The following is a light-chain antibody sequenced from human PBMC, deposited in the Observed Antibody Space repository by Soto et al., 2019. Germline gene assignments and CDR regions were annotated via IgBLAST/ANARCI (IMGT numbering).Light chain of an antibody. CDR2: DVT. V-gene: IGLV2-14*03. CDR3: TSYTTISTVI. J-gene: IGLJ2*01. Sequence: QSALTQPASVSGSPGQSITISCTETSSDIGAYHYVSWYQQHPGKVPKLMIYDVTNRPSGVSNRFSGSKSANTASLTISGLQAEDEADYYCTSYTTISTVIFGGGTKLTVL. CDR1: SSDIGAYHY.